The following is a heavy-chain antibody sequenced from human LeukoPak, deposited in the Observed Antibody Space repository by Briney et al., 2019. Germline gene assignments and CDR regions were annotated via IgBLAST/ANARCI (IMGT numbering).Heavy chain of an antibody. J-gene: IGHJ4*02. D-gene: IGHD3-22*01. CDR1: GGSISSSSYF. CDR3: ARDQDSSGYYFDY. V-gene: IGHV4-39*07. CDR2: IYYSGST. Sequence: PSETLSLTCTVSGGSISSSSYFWGWIRQPPGKGLEWIGSIYYSGSTYYNPSLKSRVTISVDTSKNQFSLKLSSVTAADTAVYYCARDQDSSGYYFDYWGQGTLVTVSS.